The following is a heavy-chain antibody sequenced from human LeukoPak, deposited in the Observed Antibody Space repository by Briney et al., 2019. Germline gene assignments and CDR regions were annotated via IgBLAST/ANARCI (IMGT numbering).Heavy chain of an antibody. CDR1: GYTFTSYG. CDR2: ISAYNGNT. CDR3: ARDITRITMVRGVMARPNFDY. V-gene: IGHV1-18*01. J-gene: IGHJ4*02. Sequence: ASVTVSCTASGYTFTSYGISWVRPAPGQGLAWMGWISAYNGNTNYAQKLQGRVTMTTDTSTSTAYMELRSLRSDDTAVYYCARDITRITMVRGVMARPNFDYWGQGTLVTVSS. D-gene: IGHD3-10*01.